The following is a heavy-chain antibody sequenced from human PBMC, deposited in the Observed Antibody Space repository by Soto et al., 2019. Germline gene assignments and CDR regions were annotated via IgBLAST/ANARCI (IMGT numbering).Heavy chain of an antibody. V-gene: IGHV1-18*01. CDR3: ARRRANKWYPNWFDP. J-gene: IGHJ5*02. D-gene: IGHD2-2*01. CDR1: GYTFTSYG. Sequence: QVQLVQSGAEMKKPGASVKVSCKASGYTFTSYGISWVRQAPGQGLEWMGWISAYNGNTNYAQKLQGRVTMTTDTSTSTAYMELRSLRSDDTAVYYCARRRANKWYPNWFDPWGQGTLVTVSS. CDR2: ISAYNGNT.